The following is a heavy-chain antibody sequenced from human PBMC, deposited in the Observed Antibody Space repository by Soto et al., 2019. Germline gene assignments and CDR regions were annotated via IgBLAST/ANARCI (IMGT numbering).Heavy chain of an antibody. CDR3: ARSIDP. V-gene: IGHV4-31*03. CDR1: GFSIRSGGYY. Sequence: SETLSLTCPFSGFSIRSGGYYWSWIRQHPGKGLEWIGYIYYSGSTYYNPSLKSRVTISVDTSKNQFSLKLSSVTAADTAVYYCARSIDPWGQGTLVTVSS. CDR2: IYYSGST. J-gene: IGHJ5*02.